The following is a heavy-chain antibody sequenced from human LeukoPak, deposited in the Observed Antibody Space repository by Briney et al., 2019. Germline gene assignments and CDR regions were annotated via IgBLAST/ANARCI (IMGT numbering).Heavy chain of an antibody. D-gene: IGHD6-19*01. Sequence: SETLSLTCTVTGGSISNYYWSWIRQPPGKGLEWIGEINHSGSTNYNPSLKSRVTISVDTSKNQFSLKLSSVTAADTAVYYCARGRWLVRRYFDYWGQGTLVTVSS. CDR2: INHSGST. J-gene: IGHJ4*02. CDR1: GGSISNYY. V-gene: IGHV4-34*01. CDR3: ARGRWLVRRYFDY.